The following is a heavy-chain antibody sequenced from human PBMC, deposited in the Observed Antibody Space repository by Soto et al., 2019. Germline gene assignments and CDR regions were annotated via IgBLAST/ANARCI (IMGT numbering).Heavy chain of an antibody. CDR2: VHYSGST. CDR1: GGSISGSSYY. J-gene: IGHJ4*02. Sequence: SETLSLTCTVSGGSISGSSYYWGWVRQPPGKGLECIGSVHYSGSTDYNPSLKSRVTISVDTSKNQFSLKLTSVTAADTAVYFCASFSGATYGDYGGGINYWGQGTLVTVSS. CDR3: ASFSGATYGDYGGGINY. V-gene: IGHV4-39*01. D-gene: IGHD4-17*01.